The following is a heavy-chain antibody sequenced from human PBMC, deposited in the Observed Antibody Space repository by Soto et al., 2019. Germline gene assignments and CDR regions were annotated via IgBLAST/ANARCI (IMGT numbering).Heavy chain of an antibody. V-gene: IGHV4-39*07. J-gene: IGHJ4*02. D-gene: IGHD2-2*02. Sequence: SETLSLTCTVSGGSISSTGYYWGWIRQPPGKGLESIGYIYYSGTSYYNPSLKGRFTISRDNAKNSLYLQMNSLRAEDTAVYYCARAPQPLLYPFDYWGQGTLVTVSS. CDR1: GGSISSTGYY. CDR2: IYYSGTS. CDR3: ARAPQPLLYPFDY.